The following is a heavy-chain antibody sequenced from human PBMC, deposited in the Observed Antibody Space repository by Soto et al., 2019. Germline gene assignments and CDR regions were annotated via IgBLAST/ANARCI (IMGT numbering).Heavy chain of an antibody. V-gene: IGHV4-59*01. CDR1: GGSISSYY. Sequence: PSETLSLTCTVSGGSISSYYWSWIRQPPGKGLEWIGYIYYSGSTNYNPSLKSRVTISVDTSKNQFSLKLSSVTAADTAVYYCAXSSWDIVVVPASYGMDVWGQGTTVTVSS. CDR3: AXSSWDIVVVPASYGMDV. D-gene: IGHD2-2*01. J-gene: IGHJ6*02. CDR2: IYYSGST.